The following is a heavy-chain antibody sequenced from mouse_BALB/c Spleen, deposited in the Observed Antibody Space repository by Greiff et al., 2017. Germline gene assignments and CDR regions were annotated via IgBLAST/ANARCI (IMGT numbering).Heavy chain of an antibody. CDR1: GYTFTSYW. CDR2: IDPSDSYT. V-gene: IGHV1-69*02. D-gene: IGHD1-2*01. CDR3: ARGELRLLYWYFDV. J-gene: IGHJ1*01. Sequence: VQLQQPGAELVKPGASVKLSCKASGYTFTSYWMHWVKQRPGQGLEWIGEIDPSDSYTNYNQKFKGKATLTVDKSSSTAYMQLSSLTSEDSAVYYCARGELRLLYWYFDVWGAGTTVTVSS.